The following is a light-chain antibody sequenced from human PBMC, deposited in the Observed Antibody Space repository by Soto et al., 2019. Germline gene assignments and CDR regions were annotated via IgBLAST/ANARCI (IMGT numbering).Light chain of an antibody. CDR1: SSNIGRNT. V-gene: IGLV1-44*01. Sequence: QSVVTQSPSASATPGQGVTISCSGSSSNIGRNTVNWYQHLPGTAPKLLIYNNNQRPSGVPDRFSGSKSGTSASLAISGLPSDDEADYYCAAWDDTLNRPIFGGRTQLTVL. CDR3: AAWDDTLNRPI. CDR2: NNN. J-gene: IGLJ2*01.